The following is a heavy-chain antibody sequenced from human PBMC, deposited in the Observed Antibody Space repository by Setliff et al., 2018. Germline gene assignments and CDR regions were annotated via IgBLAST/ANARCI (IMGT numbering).Heavy chain of an antibody. D-gene: IGHD1-26*01. CDR2: IYHGGTT. V-gene: IGHV4-39*01. J-gene: IGHJ4*02. CDR3: ARTGTYRYLDY. CDR1: GGSINSGTYY. Sequence: ETLSLTCTVSGGSINSGTYYWGWIRQPPGKGLEWIGRIYHGGTTYYNASLKSRVIISVDTSKNQFSLNLSSVTAADTAVYYCARTGTYRYLDYWGQGTPVTVSS.